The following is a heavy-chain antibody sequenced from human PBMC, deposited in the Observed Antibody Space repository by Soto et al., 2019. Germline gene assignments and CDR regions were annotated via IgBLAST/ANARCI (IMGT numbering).Heavy chain of an antibody. D-gene: IGHD6-19*01. J-gene: IGHJ6*02. V-gene: IGHV3-30-3*01. CDR3: ARLPGPLVAVLYLYPADGREPVSYADV. CDR2: ISFDGSKK. Sequence: QMQLVESGGGVVQPGRSLRLSCAASGFTFSSYPMHWVRQAPGKGLEWVAVISFDGSKKYYADSVKGRFFISKDNSNSMLSLQMNSLRGGDSAVYYCARLPGPLVAVLYLYPADGREPVSYADVWGQGTAVTVSS. CDR1: GFTFSSYP.